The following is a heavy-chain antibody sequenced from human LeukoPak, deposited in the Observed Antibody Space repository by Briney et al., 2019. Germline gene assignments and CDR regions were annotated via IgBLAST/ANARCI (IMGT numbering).Heavy chain of an antibody. D-gene: IGHD2-15*01. CDR2: INHSGST. CDR1: GGSFSGYY. Sequence: SETLSLTCAVYGGSFSGYYWSWIRQPPGKGLEWIGEINHSGSTNNNPSLKSRVTISVDTSKNQFSLKLSSVTAADTAVYYCARGLGYCSGGRCYSDDALDIWGQGTMVTVSS. CDR3: ARGLGYCSGGRCYSDDALDI. V-gene: IGHV4-34*01. J-gene: IGHJ3*02.